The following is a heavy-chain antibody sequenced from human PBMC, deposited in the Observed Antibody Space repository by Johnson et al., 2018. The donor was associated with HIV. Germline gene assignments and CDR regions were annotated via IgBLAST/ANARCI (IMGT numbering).Heavy chain of an antibody. J-gene: IGHJ3*02. CDR3: ARKGDAFDI. V-gene: IGHV3-7*03. CDR1: GFTFGTYW. Sequence: EVQLVESGGGLVQPGESLRLSCVVSGFTFGTYWMTWVRQAPGNGLEWVATIKLDGSDKYYLDSVKGRFTISRDNGRNSLYLQMNNLRAEDTAVYYCARKGDAFDIWGQGTKVTVSS. CDR2: IKLDGSDK.